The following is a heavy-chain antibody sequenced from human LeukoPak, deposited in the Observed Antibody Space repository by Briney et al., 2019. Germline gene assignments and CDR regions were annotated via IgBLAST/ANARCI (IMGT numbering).Heavy chain of an antibody. CDR2: INPNSGGT. J-gene: IGHJ6*02. V-gene: IGHV1-2*02. CDR3: ARDLAIFGVAIILPYYYGMDV. Sequence: ASVKVSCKASGGTFSSYAISWVRQAPGQGLEWMGWINPNSGGTNYAQKFQGRVTMTRDTSISTAYMELSRLRSDDTAVYYCARDLAIFGVAIILPYYYGMDVWGQGTTVTVSS. CDR1: GGTFSSYA. D-gene: IGHD3-3*01.